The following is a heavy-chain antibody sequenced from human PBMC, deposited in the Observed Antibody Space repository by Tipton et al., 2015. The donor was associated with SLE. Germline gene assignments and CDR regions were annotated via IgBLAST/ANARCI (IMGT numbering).Heavy chain of an antibody. CDR1: GGSFSGYY. V-gene: IGHV4-34*01. D-gene: IGHD2-2*01. CDR2: INHSGST. CDR3: ARAQEDIVVVPAAPSGYYGMDV. Sequence: TLSLTCAVYGGSFSGYYWSWIRQPPGKGLEWIGEINHSGSTNYNPSLKSRVTISVDTSKNQFSLKLSSLTAADTAVYYCARAQEDIVVVPAAPSGYYGMDVWGQGTTVTVSS. J-gene: IGHJ6*02.